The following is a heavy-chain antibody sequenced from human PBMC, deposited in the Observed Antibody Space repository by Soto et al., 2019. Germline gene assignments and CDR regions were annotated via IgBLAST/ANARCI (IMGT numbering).Heavy chain of an antibody. Sequence: PSEILSVTCTVSGGSVSSGSYYWSWIRQPPGKGLEWIGYIYYSGSTNYNPSLKSRATISVDTSKNQFSLKLSSVTAADTAVYYCARGGPSGVWLRRIYYFDSWGQGTLVTVSS. CDR2: IYYSGST. CDR1: GGSVSSGSYY. V-gene: IGHV4-61*01. J-gene: IGHJ4*02. CDR3: ARGGPSGVWLRRIYYFDS. D-gene: IGHD5-12*01.